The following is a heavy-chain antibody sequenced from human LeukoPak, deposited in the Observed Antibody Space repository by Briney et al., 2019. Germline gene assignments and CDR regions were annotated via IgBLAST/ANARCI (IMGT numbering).Heavy chain of an antibody. J-gene: IGHJ4*02. D-gene: IGHD5-18*01. Sequence: SETLSLTCAVYGGSFSGYYWSWIRQPPGKGLEWIGEINHSGSTNYNPSLKSRVTISVDTSKNQFSLKLSSVTAADTAVYYCARGQVQLWLRYWGQGTLVTVAS. CDR2: INHSGST. CDR3: ARGQVQLWLRY. CDR1: GGSFSGYY. V-gene: IGHV4-34*01.